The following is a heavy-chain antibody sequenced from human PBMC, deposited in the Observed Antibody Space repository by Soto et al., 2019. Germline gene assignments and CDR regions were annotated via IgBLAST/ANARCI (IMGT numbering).Heavy chain of an antibody. CDR1: GGSISSSSYY. V-gene: IGHV4-39*01. D-gene: IGHD3-3*01. Sequence: PSETLSLNCTVSGGSISSSSYYWGWIRQPPGKGLEWIGSIYYSGSTYYNPSLKSRVTISVDTSKNQFSLKLSSVTAADTAVYYCARQRPWSGYYKVAYYYGMDVWGQGTTVTVS. J-gene: IGHJ6*02. CDR3: ARQRPWSGYYKVAYYYGMDV. CDR2: IYYSGST.